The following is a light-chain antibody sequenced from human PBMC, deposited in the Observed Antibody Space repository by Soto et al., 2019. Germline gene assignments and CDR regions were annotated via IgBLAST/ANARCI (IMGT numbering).Light chain of an antibody. J-gene: IGKJ1*01. CDR2: GAS. CDR1: QGISYT. Sequence: ETVMTQSPATLSVSPGGRATLSCRSIQGISYTLAWYQQKPFQAPRLLIHGASTRATGFPARFSGSWSGTDFTLTIRSLQSEDFAIYYCQQYNNWTWTFGQGTKVDI. CDR3: QQYNNWTWT. V-gene: IGKV3-15*01.